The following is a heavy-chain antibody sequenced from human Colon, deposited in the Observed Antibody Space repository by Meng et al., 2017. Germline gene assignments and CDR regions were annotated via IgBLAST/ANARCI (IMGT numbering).Heavy chain of an antibody. Sequence: GGSLRLSCAASGFTFSRYWMHWVRQVQGKGLLWVSRLNSDGSGTSYEDSVKGRFTVSRDNAKNAIYLDMKSLRGDDTGIYYCVRGLDFAPKTFDSWGQGTLVTVSS. V-gene: IGHV3-74*01. J-gene: IGHJ5*01. D-gene: IGHD3-16*01. CDR1: GFTFSRYW. CDR3: VRGLDFAPKTFDS. CDR2: LNSDGSGT.